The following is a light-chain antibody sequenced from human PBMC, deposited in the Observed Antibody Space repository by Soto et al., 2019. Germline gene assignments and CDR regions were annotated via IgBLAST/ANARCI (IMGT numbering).Light chain of an antibody. CDR2: DVS. J-gene: IGLJ1*01. Sequence: QSALTQPASVSASPGQSITISCTGTSSDVGGYNYVSWYQQHPGKAPKLMIYDVSNRPSGVSNRFSGSKSGNTASLTISGLQAEDEADYYCRSYTSSTLYVFGTGTKVTV. CDR1: SSDVGGYNY. CDR3: RSYTSSTLYV. V-gene: IGLV2-14*01.